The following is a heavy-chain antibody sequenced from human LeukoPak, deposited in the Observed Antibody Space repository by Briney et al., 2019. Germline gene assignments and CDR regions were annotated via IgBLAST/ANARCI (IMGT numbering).Heavy chain of an antibody. CDR2: ISYIGGT. Sequence: ASETLSLTCTVSGGSFSSHYWSWIRQPPGKGLEWIGYISYIGGTNYNPSLKSRVTISVDTSKNQFSLKLSSVTAADTAVYYCARDPTTVTKGLDIWGQGTMVTVSS. CDR3: ARDPTTVTKGLDI. V-gene: IGHV4-59*11. CDR1: GGSFSSHY. D-gene: IGHD4-17*01. J-gene: IGHJ3*02.